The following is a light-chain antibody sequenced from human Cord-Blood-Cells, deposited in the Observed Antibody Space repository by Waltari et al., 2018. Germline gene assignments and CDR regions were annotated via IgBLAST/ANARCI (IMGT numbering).Light chain of an antibody. J-gene: IGLJ1*01. CDR1: SRDVGGYNY. CDR2: EVS. CDR3: SSYAGSNNLYV. Sequence: QSALTQPPSASGSPGQSVTIPCTGTSRDVGGYNYVSWYQQHPGKAPNLMIYEVSKRPSGVPDRFSGSKSGNTASLTVSGLQAEDEADYYCSSYAGSNNLYVFGTGTKVTVL. V-gene: IGLV2-8*01.